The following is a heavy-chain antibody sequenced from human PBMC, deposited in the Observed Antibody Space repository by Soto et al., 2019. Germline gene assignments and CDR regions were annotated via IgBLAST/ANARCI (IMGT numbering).Heavy chain of an antibody. CDR3: AREFWSGPFDY. J-gene: IGHJ4*02. CDR1: GFTFSSYG. CDR2: IWYDGSNK. Sequence: QVQLVESGGGVVQPGRSLRLSCAASGFTFSSYGMHWVRQAPGKGLEWVAVIWYDGSNKYNADSVKGRFTISRDNSKNTLYQQMNSLRAEDTAVYYCAREFWSGPFDYWGQGTLVTVSS. V-gene: IGHV3-33*01. D-gene: IGHD3-3*01.